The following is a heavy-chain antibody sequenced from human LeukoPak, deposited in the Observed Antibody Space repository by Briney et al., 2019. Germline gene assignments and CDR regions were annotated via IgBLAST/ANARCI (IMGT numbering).Heavy chain of an antibody. Sequence: LGGSLRLSCAASGFTFRSYNMNWVRQAPGKRPEWVSSISSSSSYIYYADSVKGRFAISRDNAKNSLYLQMNSLRAEDTALYYCARGASRADYWGQGTLVTVSS. CDR2: ISSSSSYI. CDR1: GFTFRSYN. J-gene: IGHJ4*02. V-gene: IGHV3-21*01. CDR3: ARGASRADY.